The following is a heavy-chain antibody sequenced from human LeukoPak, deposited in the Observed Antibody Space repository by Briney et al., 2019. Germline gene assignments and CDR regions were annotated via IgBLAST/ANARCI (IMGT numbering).Heavy chain of an antibody. D-gene: IGHD1-1*01. V-gene: IGHV3-9*01. CDR2: ISWNSGSI. CDR3: AYLGLSSDWNDVPGPQIDH. CDR1: GFTFDDYA. J-gene: IGHJ4*02. Sequence: GGSLRLSCAASGFTFDDYAMHWVRQAPGKGLEWVSGISWNSGSIGYADSVKGRFTITRDDSKNTLYLQMNSLRADDTAVYYCAYLGLSSDWNDVPGPQIDHWGQGTLVSVSS.